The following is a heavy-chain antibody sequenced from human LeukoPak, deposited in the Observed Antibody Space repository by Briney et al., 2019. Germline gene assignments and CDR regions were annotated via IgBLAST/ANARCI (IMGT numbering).Heavy chain of an antibody. CDR2: LSGSGEST. V-gene: IGHV3-23*01. CDR3: AKVTYGYVWGSYEN. D-gene: IGHD3-16*01. Sequence: PGGSLRLSCVASGFTFRSYVLSWVRQAPGKGLEWVSALSGSGESTYYADAVKGRFTISSDNSKNTGYLQMNGLRAEDTAVYHCAKVTYGYVWGSYENWGQGTLVTVSS. CDR1: GFTFRSYV. J-gene: IGHJ4*02.